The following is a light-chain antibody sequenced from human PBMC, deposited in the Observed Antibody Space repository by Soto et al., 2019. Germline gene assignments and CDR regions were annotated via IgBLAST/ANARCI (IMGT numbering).Light chain of an antibody. CDR3: QQYGSSPFT. J-gene: IGKJ3*01. CDR2: GAS. Sequence: EIVLTQSPGPLSLSPGEGATLSCRASQNLSTNFLAWYQQKPGQAPRLLIYGASTRPTGIADRFSGSGSGTDFTLTISRLEPEDFAVYYCQQYGSSPFTFGPGTEVAIK. V-gene: IGKV3-20*01. CDR1: QNLSTNF.